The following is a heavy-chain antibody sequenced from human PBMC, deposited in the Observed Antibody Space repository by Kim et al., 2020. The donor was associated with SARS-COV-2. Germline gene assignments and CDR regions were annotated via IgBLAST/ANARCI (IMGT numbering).Heavy chain of an antibody. CDR2: T. J-gene: IGHJ4*02. V-gene: IGHV4-4*09. Sequence: TNHNPSSKSRVTITVETSKNQFSLKLSSVTAADTAVYYCASSGYDYYFDYWGQGTLVTVSS. CDR3: ASSGYDYYFDY. D-gene: IGHD5-12*01.